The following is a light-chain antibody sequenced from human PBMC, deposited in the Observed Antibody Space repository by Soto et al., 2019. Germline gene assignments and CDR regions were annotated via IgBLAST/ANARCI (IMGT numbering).Light chain of an antibody. V-gene: IGKV1-12*01. J-gene: IGKJ4*01. CDR2: KAS. CDR1: QVISSW. Sequence: DIQITHSASSLSASVFYTVTVSCRASQVISSWLAWYQQKPGRAPNLLIYKASTLQTGVPSRFSGSGSGTDFTLTITNLQPEDFATYYCHQASSFPLSFGGGTKVDIK. CDR3: HQASSFPLS.